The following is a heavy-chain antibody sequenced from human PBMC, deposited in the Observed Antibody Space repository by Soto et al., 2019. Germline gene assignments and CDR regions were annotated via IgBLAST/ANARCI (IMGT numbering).Heavy chain of an antibody. Sequence: TSETLSLTCAVSGGSISSGGYSWSWIRQPPGKGLEWIGYIYHSGSTYYNPSLKSRVTISVDRSKNQFSLKLSSVTAADTAVYYCARGSGSGYSNFDYWGQGTLVTVSS. V-gene: IGHV4-30-2*01. CDR3: ARGSGSGYSNFDY. D-gene: IGHD3-22*01. J-gene: IGHJ4*02. CDR2: IYHSGST. CDR1: GGSISSGGYS.